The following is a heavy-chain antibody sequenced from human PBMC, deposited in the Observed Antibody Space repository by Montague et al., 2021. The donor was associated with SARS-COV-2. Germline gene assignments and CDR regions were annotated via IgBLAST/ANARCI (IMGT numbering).Heavy chain of an antibody. Sequence: KVSCKGSGYSFTSYWIGWVRQMPGKGLEWMGIIYPGDSDTRYSPSFQGQVTISADKSISTAYLQWSSLKASDTAMYYCASGVRGVINGFDYWGQGTLVTVSS. D-gene: IGHD3-10*01. V-gene: IGHV5-51*01. J-gene: IGHJ4*02. CDR3: ASGVRGVINGFDY. CDR1: GYSFTSYW. CDR2: IYPGDSDT.